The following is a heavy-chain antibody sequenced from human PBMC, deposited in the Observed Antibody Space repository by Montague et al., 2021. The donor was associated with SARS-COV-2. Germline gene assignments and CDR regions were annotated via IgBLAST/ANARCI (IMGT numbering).Heavy chain of an antibody. CDR3: AREAYYYDSSGYYGGGYCYYYGMDV. J-gene: IGHJ6*02. D-gene: IGHD3-22*01. CDR2: IYYSGST. CDR1: GGSISSSSYY. Sequence: SETLSLTCTVSGGSISSSSYYWGWIRQPPGKGLEWIGSIYYSGSTYYNPSLKSRVTISVDTSKNQFSLKLSSVTAADTAVYYCAREAYYYDSSGYYGGGYCYYYGMDVWGQGTTVTVSS. V-gene: IGHV4-39*02.